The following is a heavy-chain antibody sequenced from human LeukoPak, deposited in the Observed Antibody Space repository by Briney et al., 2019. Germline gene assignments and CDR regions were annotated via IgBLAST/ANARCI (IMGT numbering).Heavy chain of an antibody. J-gene: IGHJ2*01. CDR1: GGSISSYY. CDR2: IYYSGST. Sequence: PSETLSLTCTVSGGSISSYYWSWIRQPPGKGLEWIGYIYYSGSTNYNPSLKSRVTISVDTSKNQFSLKLSSVTAADTAVYYCAREIIVVVPAARGDWYFDLWGRGTLVTVSS. CDR3: AREIIVVVPAARGDWYFDL. V-gene: IGHV4-59*01. D-gene: IGHD2-2*01.